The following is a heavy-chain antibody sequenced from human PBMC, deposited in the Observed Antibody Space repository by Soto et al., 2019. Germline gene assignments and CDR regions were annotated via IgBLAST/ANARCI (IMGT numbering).Heavy chain of an antibody. CDR2: ISSTTSYV. J-gene: IGHJ5*01. Sequence: VGSLRLSCAASGFTFSRYGMNWLRQAPGKGLEWVASISSTTSYVYYADSVKGRFSTSRDNAKNILYLEMYALRTEDTAVYYCARDPSEGRVGNWFESWGQGTLVTVSS. CDR3: ARDPSEGRVGNWFES. V-gene: IGHV3-21*06. D-gene: IGHD2-2*01. CDR1: GFTFSRYG.